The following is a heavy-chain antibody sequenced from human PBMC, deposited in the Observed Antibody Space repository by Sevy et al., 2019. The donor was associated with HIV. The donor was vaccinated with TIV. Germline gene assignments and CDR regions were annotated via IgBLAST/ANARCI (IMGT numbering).Heavy chain of an antibody. CDR1: GLTFSTYG. CDR3: AKDQGGYNYAPGY. CDR2: ISYDGNIQ. J-gene: IGHJ4*02. V-gene: IGHV3-30*18. Sequence: GGSLRLSCAASGLTFSTYGMHWVRQAPGKGLEWVAVISYDGNIQYYADSVKGRFTVSRDNSKNTLYLQMNSLRAEDSAVYYCAKDQGGYNYAPGYCGQGTLVTVSS. D-gene: IGHD5-18*01.